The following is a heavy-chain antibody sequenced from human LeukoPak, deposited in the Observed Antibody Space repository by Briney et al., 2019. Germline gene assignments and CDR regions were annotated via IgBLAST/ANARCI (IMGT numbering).Heavy chain of an antibody. CDR3: ARAVGPFDI. Sequence: PGRSLRLSCGASGFXFSTYGIHWVRQAPGKGLEWVAVIWFDGSIKYYADSVKGRFTISRDNSKNTLYLQMNSLRAEDTAVYYCARAVGPFDIWGQGTIVIVSS. CDR2: IWFDGSIK. V-gene: IGHV3-33*01. J-gene: IGHJ3*02. CDR1: GFXFSTYG.